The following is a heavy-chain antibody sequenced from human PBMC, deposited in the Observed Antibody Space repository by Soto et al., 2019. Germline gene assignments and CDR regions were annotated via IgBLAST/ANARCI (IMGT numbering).Heavy chain of an antibody. D-gene: IGHD5-18*01. CDR2: IDAYDGNT. CDR3: ATVPTLQLWSRGFDC. Sequence: GASVKVSCKASGYTFTSYGISWVRQAPGKGLEWMGWIDAYDGNTIYAQKLQGRVTMTEDTSTDTAYMELSGLRSEDTAVYYCATVPTLQLWSRGFDCWGQGTLVTVSS. CDR1: GYTFTSYG. V-gene: IGHV1-18*01. J-gene: IGHJ4*02.